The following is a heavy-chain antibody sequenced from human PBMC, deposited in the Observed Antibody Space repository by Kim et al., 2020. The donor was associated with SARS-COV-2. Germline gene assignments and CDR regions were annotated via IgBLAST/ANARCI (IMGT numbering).Heavy chain of an antibody. CDR1: GFTFSNAW. Sequence: GGSLRLSCAASGFTFSNAWMSWVRQAPGKGLEWVGRIKSKTDGGTTDYAAPVKGRFTISRDDSKNTLYLQMNSLKTEDTAVYYCTTIPIGRYDSSEGAFDIWGQGTMVTVSS. V-gene: IGHV3-15*01. J-gene: IGHJ3*02. D-gene: IGHD3-22*01. CDR2: IKSKTDGGTT. CDR3: TTIPIGRYDSSEGAFDI.